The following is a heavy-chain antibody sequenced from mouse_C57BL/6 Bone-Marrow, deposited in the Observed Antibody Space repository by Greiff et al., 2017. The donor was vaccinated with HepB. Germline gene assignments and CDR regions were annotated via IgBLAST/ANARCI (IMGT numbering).Heavy chain of an antibody. CDR1: GYAFTNYL. D-gene: IGHD1-1*01. J-gene: IGHJ4*01. CDR3: ARSVVGAMDY. Sequence: QVQLQQSGAELVRPGTSVKVSCKASGYAFTNYLIEWVKQRPGQGLEWIGLINPGSGGTNYNEKFKGKATLTADKSSSTAYMQLSSLTSEDSAVYFCARSVVGAMDYWGQGTSVTVSS. V-gene: IGHV1-54*01. CDR2: INPGSGGT.